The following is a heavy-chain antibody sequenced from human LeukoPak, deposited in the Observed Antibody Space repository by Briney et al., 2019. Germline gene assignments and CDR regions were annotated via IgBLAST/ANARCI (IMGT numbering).Heavy chain of an antibody. D-gene: IGHD2-2*01. CDR2: ISWNSGSI. CDR1: GFTFDDYA. Sequence: GRSLRLSCAASGFTFDDYAMHWVRQAPGKGLEWASGISWNSGSIGYADSVKGRFTISRDNAKNSLYLQMNSLRAEDTALYYCAKAYYCSSTSCLYRDYFDYWGQGTLVTVSS. V-gene: IGHV3-9*01. CDR3: AKAYYCSSTSCLYRDYFDY. J-gene: IGHJ4*02.